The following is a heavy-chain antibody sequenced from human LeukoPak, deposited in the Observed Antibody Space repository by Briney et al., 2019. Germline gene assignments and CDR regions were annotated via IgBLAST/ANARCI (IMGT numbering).Heavy chain of an antibody. CDR3: ARDLVGVGGATYYYYMDV. V-gene: IGHV4-59*11. J-gene: IGHJ6*03. D-gene: IGHD3-16*01. Sequence: PSETLSLTCTVSGGSISSHYWSWIRQPPGKGLEWIGYIYYSGSTSYNPSLKSRVTISVDTSKNQFSLKLSSVTAADTAVYYCARDLVGVGGATYYYYMDVWGKGTTVTVSS. CDR2: IYYSGST. CDR1: GGSISSHY.